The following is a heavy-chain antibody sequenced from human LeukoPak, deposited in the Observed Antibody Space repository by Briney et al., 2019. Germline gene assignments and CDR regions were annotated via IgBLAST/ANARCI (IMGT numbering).Heavy chain of an antibody. V-gene: IGHV4-59*12. Sequence: SETLSLTCTVSGGSISSYYWSWIRQPPGKGLEWIGYIYYSGSTNYNPSLKSRVTISVDTSKNQFSLKLSSVTAADTAVYYCARDHIAAAGTPSTFDPWGQGTLVTVSS. J-gene: IGHJ5*02. CDR3: ARDHIAAAGTPSTFDP. D-gene: IGHD6-13*01. CDR2: IYYSGST. CDR1: GGSISSYY.